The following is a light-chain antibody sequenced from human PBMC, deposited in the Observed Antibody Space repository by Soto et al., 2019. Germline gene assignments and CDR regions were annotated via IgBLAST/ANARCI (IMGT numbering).Light chain of an antibody. CDR2: GAS. J-gene: IGKJ2*01. V-gene: IGKV3-20*01. CDR1: QSVSSSF. CDR3: QQYGSSPYT. Sequence: EIVLTQSPGTLSLSPGERATLSCRASQSVSSSFLAWYQQKPGQAPRLLIYGASSRATDIPDRFSGSGSGTDFTLTISRVEPEDFAVYYCQQYGSSPYTFGQGTKLEIK.